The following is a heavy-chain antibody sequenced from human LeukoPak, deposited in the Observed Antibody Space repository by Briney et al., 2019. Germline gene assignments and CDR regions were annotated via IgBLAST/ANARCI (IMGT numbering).Heavy chain of an antibody. Sequence: SETLSLTCTVSGGSISSSSYCWGWIRQPPGTGLEWIGSIYYSGSTYYNPSLKSRVTISVDTSKNQFSLKLSSVTAADTAVYYCARYTVTTWAFDYWGQGTLVTVSS. CDR1: GGSISSSSYC. CDR3: ARYTVTTWAFDY. CDR2: IYYSGST. D-gene: IGHD4-17*01. V-gene: IGHV4-39*01. J-gene: IGHJ4*02.